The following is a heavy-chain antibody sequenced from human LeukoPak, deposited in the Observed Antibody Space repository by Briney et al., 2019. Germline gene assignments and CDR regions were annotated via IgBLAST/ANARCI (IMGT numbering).Heavy chain of an antibody. J-gene: IGHJ5*02. Sequence: INPNSGGTNYAQKFQGRVTVTRDTSISIVYMELSRLTSDDTAVYYCARGGYISSYYGWFDPWGQGTLVTVSS. CDR2: INPNSGGT. CDR3: ARGGYISSYYGWFDP. V-gene: IGHV1-2*02. D-gene: IGHD6-13*01.